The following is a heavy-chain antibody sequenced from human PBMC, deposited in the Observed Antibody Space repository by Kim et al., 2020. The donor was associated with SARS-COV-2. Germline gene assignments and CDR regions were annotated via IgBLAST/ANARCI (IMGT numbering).Heavy chain of an antibody. J-gene: IGHJ4*02. V-gene: IGHV3-20*01. Sequence: GGSLRLSCAASGFTFADHAMSWVRQAPGKGLEWVSGINRNGDSTGYADSVKGRFSISRDNSKNTLFLQMSSSRAEDTALYHCLRGEAGWPCDYWGQGTLVTVSS. D-gene: IGHD1-26*01. CDR1: GFTFADHA. CDR3: LRGEAGWPCDY. CDR2: INRNGDST.